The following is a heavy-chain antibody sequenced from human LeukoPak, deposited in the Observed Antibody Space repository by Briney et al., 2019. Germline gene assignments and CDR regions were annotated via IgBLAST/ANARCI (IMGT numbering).Heavy chain of an antibody. V-gene: IGHV7-4-1*02. CDR3: AREDHGDYTDAFDI. CDR2: INTNTGNP. J-gene: IGHJ3*02. CDR1: GYTFTSYA. Sequence: EASVKVSCKASGYTFTSYAMNWVRQAPGQGLEWMGWINTNTGNPTYAQGFTGRFVFSLDTSVSTAYLQISSLKAEDTAVYYCAREDHGDYTDAFDIWGQGTMVTVSS. D-gene: IGHD4-17*01.